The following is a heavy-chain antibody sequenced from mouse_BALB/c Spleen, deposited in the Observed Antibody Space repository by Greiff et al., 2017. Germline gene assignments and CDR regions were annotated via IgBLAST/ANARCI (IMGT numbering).Heavy chain of an antibody. D-gene: IGHD2-4*01. Sequence: LKQPGSELVRPGASVKLSCKASGYTFTSYWMHWVKQRHGQGLEWIGNIYPGSGSTNYDEKFKSKGTLNVDTSSSTAYMHLSSLTSEDSAVYYCTRGSMINSLAMDYWGQGTSVTVSS. V-gene: IGHV1S22*01. CDR3: TRGSMINSLAMDY. CDR1: GYTFTSYW. CDR2: IYPGSGST. J-gene: IGHJ4*01.